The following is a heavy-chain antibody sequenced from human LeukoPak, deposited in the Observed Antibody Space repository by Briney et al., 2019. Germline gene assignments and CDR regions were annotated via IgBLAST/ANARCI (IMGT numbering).Heavy chain of an antibody. V-gene: IGHV1-3*01. CDR3: ARAPYDILTGYSLNWFDP. J-gene: IGHJ5*02. CDR1: GYTFTTYA. D-gene: IGHD3-9*01. Sequence: ASVTVSCTASGYTFTTYAMHWVRQAPGQRLEWMGWINGDNGNTKYSQEFQGRVTITRDTSAYTAYMELRSLRSEDTAVYYCARAPYDILTGYSLNWFDPWGQGTLVTVSS. CDR2: INGDNGNT.